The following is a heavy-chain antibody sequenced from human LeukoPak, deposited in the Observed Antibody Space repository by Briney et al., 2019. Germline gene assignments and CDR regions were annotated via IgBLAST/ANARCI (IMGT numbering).Heavy chain of an antibody. Sequence: PSETLSLTCTVSGGSISSYYWSWIRQPPGKGLERIGYIYYSGSTNYNPSLKSRVTISVDTSKNQFSLKLSSVTAADTAVYYCARLATRITMVRGVTRNWFDPWGQGTLVTVSS. CDR2: IYYSGST. CDR3: ARLATRITMVRGVTRNWFDP. CDR1: GGSISSYY. J-gene: IGHJ5*02. V-gene: IGHV4-59*08. D-gene: IGHD3-10*01.